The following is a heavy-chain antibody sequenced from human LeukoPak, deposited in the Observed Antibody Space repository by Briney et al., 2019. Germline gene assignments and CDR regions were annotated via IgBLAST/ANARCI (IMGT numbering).Heavy chain of an antibody. CDR3: ARGDSGSYS. CDR2: IHSGVGT. V-gene: IGHV3-66*01. Sequence: GGSLRLSCAASGFIISDTYMSWVRQAPGKGLEWVSVIHSGVGTYYADSVKGRFTISRDNSKNTLDLQMNSLRGDDTAVYYCARGDSGSYSWGQGTLVTVSS. CDR1: GFIISDTY. J-gene: IGHJ4*02. D-gene: IGHD1-26*01.